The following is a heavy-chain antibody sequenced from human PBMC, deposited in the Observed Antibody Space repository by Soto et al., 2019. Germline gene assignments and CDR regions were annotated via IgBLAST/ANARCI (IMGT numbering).Heavy chain of an antibody. CDR1: GGSISSYY. CDR2: ISYSGST. V-gene: IGHV4-59*01. J-gene: IGHJ6*02. CDR3: AREGLITWTTYYYYAMDV. D-gene: IGHD1-7*01. Sequence: QVQLQESGPGLVKPSETLSLTCTVSGGSISSYYWSWIRQPPGRGLEWIGYISYSGSTNYNPPLRSRVTISVGTSTNQFSLRLSSVTAADTAVYYCAREGLITWTTYYYYAMDVWGQGTTVTVSS.